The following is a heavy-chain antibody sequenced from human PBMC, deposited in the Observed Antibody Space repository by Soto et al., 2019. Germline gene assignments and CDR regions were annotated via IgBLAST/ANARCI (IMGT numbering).Heavy chain of an antibody. CDR3: ARDPYEDYGDPYYYYAREA. CDR1: GDSVSNGDYS. V-gene: IGHV4-30-4*01. D-gene: IGHD4-17*01. CDR2: IYYIGGP. J-gene: IGHJ6*02. Sequence: SETLSLTCSVSGDSVSNGDYSWSWIRQPPGKGLEWIGYIYYIGGPYYNPSLQSRVTISMYTSKNQVSLNLTSVTAEDTAVYFCARDPYEDYGDPYYYYAREAWGQR.